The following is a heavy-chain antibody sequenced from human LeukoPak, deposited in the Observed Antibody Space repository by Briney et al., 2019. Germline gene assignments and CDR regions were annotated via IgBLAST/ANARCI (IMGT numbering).Heavy chain of an antibody. CDR3: ARETEKQWQY. D-gene: IGHD6-19*01. J-gene: IGHJ3*01. V-gene: IGHV4-39*02. Sequence: SETLSLTCTVSGGSISSSSYYWGWIRQPPGKGLEWIGTIFYSGSTYYNPSLKNRVTISVDTSKNQFSLKLSSVTAADTAVYYCARETEKQWQYWGQGTMATVSS. CDR2: IFYSGST. CDR1: GGSISSSSYY.